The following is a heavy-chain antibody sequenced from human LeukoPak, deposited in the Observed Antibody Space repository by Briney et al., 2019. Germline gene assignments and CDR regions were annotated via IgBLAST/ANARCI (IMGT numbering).Heavy chain of an antibody. CDR3: ARSGTHWGLH. CDR1: RFTFSTYG. CDR2: ISYDGSNK. J-gene: IGHJ4*02. Sequence: GRSLRLSCAASRFTFSTYGMHWVRQAPGKGLEWVAVISYDGSNKYYADSVRGRFTISRDNSKNTLYLQMNSLRAEDTAVYYCARSGTHWGLHWGQGTLVTVSS. V-gene: IGHV3-30*03. D-gene: IGHD1-1*01.